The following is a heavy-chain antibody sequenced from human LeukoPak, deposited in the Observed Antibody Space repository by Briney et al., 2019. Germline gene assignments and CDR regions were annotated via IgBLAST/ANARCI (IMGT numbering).Heavy chain of an antibody. D-gene: IGHD3-22*01. Sequence: SVRVSCKASGGTFSSYAVSWVRQAPGQGLEWMGGIIPIFGTANYAQKFQGRVTITADKSTSTAYMELSSLRSEDTAVYYCARNYNYYDSSGLSNDAFDIWGQGTMVTVSS. CDR2: IIPIFGTA. CDR3: ARNYNYYDSSGLSNDAFDI. J-gene: IGHJ3*02. V-gene: IGHV1-69*06. CDR1: GGTFSSYA.